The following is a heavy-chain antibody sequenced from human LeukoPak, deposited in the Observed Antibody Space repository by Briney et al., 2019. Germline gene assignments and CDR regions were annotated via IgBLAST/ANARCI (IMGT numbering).Heavy chain of an antibody. CDR3: ARVITSGYYFFDY. V-gene: IGHV4-38-2*02. CDR2: MYHSGNT. CDR1: GHSISSAYY. D-gene: IGHD5-12*01. Sequence: PSETLSPTCTVSGHSISSAYYWGWIRQPPGKGLEWIGNMYHSGNTYYNPSLKSRVTISVDTSKNQFSLKLTSVTAADTAVYYCARVITSGYYFFDYWGQGTPVTVSS. J-gene: IGHJ4*02.